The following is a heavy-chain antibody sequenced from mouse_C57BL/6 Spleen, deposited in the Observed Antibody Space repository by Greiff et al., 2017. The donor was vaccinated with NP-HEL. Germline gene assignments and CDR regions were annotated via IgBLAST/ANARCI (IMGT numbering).Heavy chain of an antibody. J-gene: IGHJ1*03. CDR2: INPGSGGT. Sequence: QVQLKQSGAELVRPGTSVKVSCKASGYAFTNYLIEWVKQRPGQGLEWIGVINPGSGGTNYNEKFKGKATLTADKSSSTAYMQLSSLTSEDSAVYFCARYYEYWYFDVWGTGTTVTVSS. CDR1: GYAFTNYL. CDR3: ARYYEYWYFDV. D-gene: IGHD1-1*01. V-gene: IGHV1-54*01.